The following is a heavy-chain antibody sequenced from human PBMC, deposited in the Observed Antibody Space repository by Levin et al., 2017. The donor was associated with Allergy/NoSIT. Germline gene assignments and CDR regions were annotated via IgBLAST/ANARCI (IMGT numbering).Heavy chain of an antibody. D-gene: IGHD3-22*01. Sequence: SCAASGFTFSSYAMHWVRQAPGKGLEWVAVISYDGSNKYYADSVKGRFTISRDNSKNTLYLQMNSLRAEDTAVYYCARGVYYDSSGYYDYWGQGTLVTVSS. J-gene: IGHJ4*02. V-gene: IGHV3-30*04. CDR2: ISYDGSNK. CDR1: GFTFSSYA. CDR3: ARGVYYDSSGYYDY.